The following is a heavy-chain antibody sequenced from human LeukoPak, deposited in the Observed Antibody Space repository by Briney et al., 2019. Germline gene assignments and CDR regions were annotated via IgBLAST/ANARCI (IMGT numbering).Heavy chain of an antibody. D-gene: IGHD5-24*01. Sequence: GGSLRLSCAASGFTFTSYSMNWVRQAPGKGLEWVSTISGGGGSTYYADSVKGRFTISRDNSKNTLYLQVNSLRAEDTAVYYCAEESESMSTTSFDYWGQGVLVTVSS. CDR3: AEESESMSTTSFDY. J-gene: IGHJ4*02. V-gene: IGHV3-23*01. CDR1: GFTFTSYS. CDR2: ISGGGGST.